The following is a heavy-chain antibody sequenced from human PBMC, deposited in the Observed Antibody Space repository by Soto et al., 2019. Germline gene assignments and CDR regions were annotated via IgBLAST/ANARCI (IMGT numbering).Heavy chain of an antibody. CDR1: GFTFSSYA. V-gene: IGHV3-33*05. CDR2: ISYDGTNK. J-gene: IGHJ4*02. Sequence: QVQLVESGGGVVQPGRSLRLSCAASGFTFSSYAMHWVRQAPGKGLEWVAVISYDGTNKYYGDSVKGRFTISRDNSKNTLYQQMNSLRAAETAVYYCARAVAILAVVTPPDYWGQGTLVTVSS. CDR3: ARAVAILAVVTPPDY. D-gene: IGHD3-3*01.